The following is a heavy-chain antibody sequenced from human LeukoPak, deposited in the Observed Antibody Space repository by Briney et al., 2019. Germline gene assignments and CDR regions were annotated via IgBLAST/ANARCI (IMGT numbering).Heavy chain of an antibody. D-gene: IGHD3-16*01. CDR2: ISYDGSNK. CDR3: ARDVGRSYDLDY. CDR1: GFTFSSYG. J-gene: IGHJ4*02. V-gene: IGHV3-30*03. Sequence: PGRSLRLSCAASGFTFSSYGMHWVRQAPGKGLEWVAVISYDGSNKYYADSVKGRFTISRDNSKNTLYLQMNSLRAEDTAVYYCARDVGRSYDLDYWGQGTLVTVSS.